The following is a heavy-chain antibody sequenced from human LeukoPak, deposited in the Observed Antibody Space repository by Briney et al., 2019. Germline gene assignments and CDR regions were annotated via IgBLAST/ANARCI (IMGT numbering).Heavy chain of an antibody. Sequence: GGSLRLFCAASGFTVSNSFMSWIRQAPGKGLEWVSVIYSDGTSYYADSVKARFSISRDNSKNSLYLQMNSLRVEDTAMYYCTKTGGPWDWGQGTLVTVSS. CDR2: IYSDGTS. CDR1: GFTVSNSF. CDR3: TKTGGPWD. D-gene: IGHD7-27*01. V-gene: IGHV3-53*01. J-gene: IGHJ4*02.